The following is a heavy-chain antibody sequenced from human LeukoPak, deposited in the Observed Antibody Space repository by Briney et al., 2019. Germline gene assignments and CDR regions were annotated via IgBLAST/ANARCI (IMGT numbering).Heavy chain of an antibody. Sequence: GGSLRLSCAASGFTFDDYGISWVRQAPGKGLEWVSGISWNGGRTGYADSVKGRFTISRDNAKNSLYLQMNSLRAEDTALYYCARQTAMAKYYYYGMDVWGQGTTVTVSS. V-gene: IGHV3-20*04. CDR1: GFTFDDYG. D-gene: IGHD5-18*01. CDR2: ISWNGGRT. J-gene: IGHJ6*02. CDR3: ARQTAMAKYYYYGMDV.